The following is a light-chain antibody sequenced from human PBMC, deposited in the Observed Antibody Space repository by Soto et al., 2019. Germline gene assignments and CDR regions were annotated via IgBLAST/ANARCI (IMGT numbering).Light chain of an antibody. CDR3: AAWDGRLNAYV. V-gene: IGLV1-44*01. CDR1: TSNIGSNT. CDR2: SNN. J-gene: IGLJ1*01. Sequence: QSALTQPPSASGTAGQRVTISCSGSTSNIGSNTVNWYQQVPGTAPKTLIYSNNQRPSGVPDRFSGSKSATSGSLAISGLLSEDGADYYCAAWDGRLNAYVFGTGTKLTVL.